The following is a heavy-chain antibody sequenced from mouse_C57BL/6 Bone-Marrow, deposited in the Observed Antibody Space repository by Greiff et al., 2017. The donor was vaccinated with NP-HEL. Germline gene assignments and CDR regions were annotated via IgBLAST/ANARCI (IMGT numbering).Heavy chain of an antibody. Sequence: EVNVVESGGGLVQPGGSLKLSCAASGFTFSDYYMYWVRQTPEKRLEWVAYISNGGGSTYYPDTVKGRFTISRDNAKNTLYLQMSRLKSEDTAMYYCARQDGSSSFDVWGTGTTVTVSS. CDR3: ARQDGSSSFDV. CDR2: ISNGGGST. CDR1: GFTFSDYY. J-gene: IGHJ1*03. V-gene: IGHV5-12*01. D-gene: IGHD1-1*01.